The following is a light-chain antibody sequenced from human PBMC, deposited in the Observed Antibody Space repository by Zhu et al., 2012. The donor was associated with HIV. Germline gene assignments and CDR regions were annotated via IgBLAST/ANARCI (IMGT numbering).Light chain of an antibody. CDR2: GAS. V-gene: IGKV3-20*01. J-gene: IGKJ3*01. Sequence: EIVMTQSPVTLSVSPGERVTLSCRASENVNNNLAWYQQKPGQAPRLLIYGASSRATGIPDRFSGSASGTDFTLTISRLEAEDSAVYYCQYYGSSSFTFGPGTKVDIK. CDR3: QYYGSSSFT. CDR1: ENVNNN.